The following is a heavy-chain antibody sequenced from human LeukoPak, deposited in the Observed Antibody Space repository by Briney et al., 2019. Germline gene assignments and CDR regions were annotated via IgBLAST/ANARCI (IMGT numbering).Heavy chain of an antibody. V-gene: IGHV3-33*01. D-gene: IGHD3-9*01. J-gene: IGHJ4*02. CDR2: IWDDGNKK. Sequence: GGSLRLSCAASGFTFSSYGMNWVRQAPGKGLEWVAIIWDDGNKKYYVDSVRGRFTISRDNSNNMMYLQMNGLRAEDTAVYYCVRVVVNGFDWTFDYWGQGTLVTVSS. CDR1: GFTFSSYG. CDR3: VRVVVNGFDWTFDY.